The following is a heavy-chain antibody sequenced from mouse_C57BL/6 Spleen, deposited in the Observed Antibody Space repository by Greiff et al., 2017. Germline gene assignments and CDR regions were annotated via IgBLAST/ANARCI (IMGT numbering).Heavy chain of an antibody. CDR3: ARESCLCAMDY. CDR1: GYTFTSYS. V-gene: IGHV1-69*01. CDR2: IYPAGSYT. Sequence: QVQLQQPGAELVMPGASVKLSCKASGYTFTSYSMHWVKQRPGQGLEWIGEIYPAGSYTNYNQKFKGKSTLTVDKSSSTAYMQLSSLTSEDSAVYNCARESCLCAMDYWGQGTSVTVSS. D-gene: IGHD6-1*01. J-gene: IGHJ4*01.